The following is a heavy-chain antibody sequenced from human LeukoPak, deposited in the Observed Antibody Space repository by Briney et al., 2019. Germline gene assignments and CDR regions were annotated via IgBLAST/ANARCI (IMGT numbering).Heavy chain of an antibody. CDR3: AELGITMIGGV. D-gene: IGHD3-10*02. V-gene: IGHV3-48*03. Sequence: GRSLRLSCAASGFTFDDYAMNWVRQAPGKGLEWVSYISSSGSTIYYADSVKGRFTISRDNAKNSLYLQMDSLRAEDTAVYYCAELGITMIGGVWGKGTTVTISS. CDR2: ISSSGSTI. J-gene: IGHJ6*04. CDR1: GFTFDDYA.